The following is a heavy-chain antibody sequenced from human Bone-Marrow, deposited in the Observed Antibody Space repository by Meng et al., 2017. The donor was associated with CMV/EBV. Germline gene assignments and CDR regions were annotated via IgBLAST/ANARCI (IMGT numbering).Heavy chain of an antibody. V-gene: IGHV3-23*01. Sequence: GGSLRLSCADSGFTFSSYAMSWVRQAPGKGLEWVSAISGSGGSTYYADSVKGRFTISRDNSKNTLYLQMNSLRAEDTAVYYCAKDLSSGWYFFDYWGQGTLVTVSS. CDR2: ISGSGGST. J-gene: IGHJ4*02. CDR3: AKDLSSGWYFFDY. D-gene: IGHD6-19*01. CDR1: GFTFSSYA.